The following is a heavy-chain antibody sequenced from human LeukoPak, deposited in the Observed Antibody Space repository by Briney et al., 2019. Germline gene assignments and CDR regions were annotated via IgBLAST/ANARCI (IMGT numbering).Heavy chain of an antibody. V-gene: IGHV4-39*01. Sequence: SETLSLTCTVSGGSISSSSYYWGWFRQPPGKGLDWIGSIYYSGRTYYSPSLKSRVTISVDTSKNQFSLKLSSVTAADTAVYYCASQTYSYYGDYGWLDPWGQGTLVTVSS. CDR2: IYYSGRT. D-gene: IGHD3-3*01. J-gene: IGHJ5*02. CDR3: ASQTYSYYGDYGWLDP. CDR1: GGSISSSSYY.